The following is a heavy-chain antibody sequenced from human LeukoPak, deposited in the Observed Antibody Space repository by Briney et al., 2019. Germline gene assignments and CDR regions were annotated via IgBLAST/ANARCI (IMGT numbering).Heavy chain of an antibody. Sequence: GGSLRLSCVASRLNFDDSAMHWVRHAPGKGLEWVSLISADGGSTFSADSVKGRFSISRDNSKNSLYLQMSSLRSEDTAMYYCAKESGKFDYWGQGTLVAVSS. J-gene: IGHJ4*02. CDR3: AKESGKFDY. CDR1: RLNFDDSA. CDR2: ISADGGST. V-gene: IGHV3-43*02.